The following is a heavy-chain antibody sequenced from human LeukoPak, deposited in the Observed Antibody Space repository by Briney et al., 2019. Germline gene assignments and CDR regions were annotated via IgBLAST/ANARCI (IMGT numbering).Heavy chain of an antibody. CDR2: ISYDGSNK. CDR1: GFPFSSYG. V-gene: IGHV3-30*18. Sequence: GSLDPPLAAPGFPFSSYGMHRVRPAPGKGPEGVAVISYDGSNKYYADSVKGRFTISRDNSKNTLYLQMNSLRAEDTAVYYCAKETGGCSGGSCYSFGAFDIWGQGTMVTVSS. J-gene: IGHJ3*02. D-gene: IGHD2-15*01. CDR3: AKETGGCSGGSCYSFGAFDI.